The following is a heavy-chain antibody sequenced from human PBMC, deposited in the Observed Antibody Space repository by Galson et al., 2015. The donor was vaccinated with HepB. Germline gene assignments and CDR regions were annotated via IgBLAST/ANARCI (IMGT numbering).Heavy chain of an antibody. CDR1: GFTFSSYG. D-gene: IGHD6-13*01. J-gene: IGHJ4*02. V-gene: IGHV3-30*03. CDR2: ISYDGSNK. CDR3: ATEQQLVYN. Sequence: SLRLSCAASGFTFSSYGMHWVRQAPGKGLEWVAVISYDGSNKYYADSVKGRFTISRDNSKNTLYLQMNSLRAEDTAVYYCATEQQLVYNWGQGTLVTVSS.